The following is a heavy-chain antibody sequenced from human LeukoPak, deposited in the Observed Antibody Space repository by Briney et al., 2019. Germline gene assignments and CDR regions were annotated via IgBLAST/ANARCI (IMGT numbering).Heavy chain of an antibody. J-gene: IGHJ4*02. V-gene: IGHV1-69*05. Sequence: ASVKVSCKASGSTFSSYAISWVRQAPGQGLEWMGGIIPIFGTANYAQKFQGRVTITTDESTSTAYMELSSLRSEDTAVYYCARQGNTAMATFDYWGQGTLVTVSS. CDR1: GSTFSSYA. CDR3: ARQGNTAMATFDY. D-gene: IGHD5-18*01. CDR2: IIPIFGTA.